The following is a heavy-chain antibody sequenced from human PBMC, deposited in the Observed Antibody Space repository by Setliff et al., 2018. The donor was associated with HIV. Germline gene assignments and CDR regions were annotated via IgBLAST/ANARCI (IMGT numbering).Heavy chain of an antibody. CDR1: GFTFSSYA. Sequence: GGSLRLSCAASGFTFSSYAMTWVRQAPGKGLEWVSSITGSGDSTYYANSVKGRFTISRDSSKSTLYLQMNSLRAEDTAVYYCAKDRGSGYYSPSDYWGQGTLVTVSS. D-gene: IGHD3-22*01. J-gene: IGHJ4*02. V-gene: IGHV3-23*01. CDR3: AKDRGSGYYSPSDY. CDR2: ITGSGDST.